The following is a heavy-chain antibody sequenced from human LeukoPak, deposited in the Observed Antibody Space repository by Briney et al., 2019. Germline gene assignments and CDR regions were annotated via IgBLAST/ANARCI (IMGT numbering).Heavy chain of an antibody. J-gene: IGHJ4*02. D-gene: IGHD3-10*01. CDR3: ARDGITMVRGLELDY. V-gene: IGHV1-46*01. Sequence: GASVKVSCKASGYTFTSYYMHWVRQAPGQGLEWMGLINPTGGSTGYAQKFQGRVTMTRDMSTSTAYMELRSLRSDDTAVYYCARDGITMVRGLELDYWGQGTLVTVSS. CDR1: GYTFTSYY. CDR2: INPTGGST.